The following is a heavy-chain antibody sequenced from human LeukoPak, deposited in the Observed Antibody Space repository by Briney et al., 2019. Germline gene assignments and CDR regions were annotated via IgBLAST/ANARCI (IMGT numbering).Heavy chain of an antibody. D-gene: IGHD3-3*01. Sequence: SETLSLTCTVSGGSISSYYWSWIRQPPGKGLEWIWYIYYSRTTNYNPSLTSRVIISVDTSKNQFSLNLSSVTAADTAVYYCARANDFWSGYGIDNWGQRTLVTVSS. J-gene: IGHJ4*02. CDR1: GGSISSYY. V-gene: IGHV4-59*01. CDR2: IYYSRTT. CDR3: ARANDFWSGYGIDN.